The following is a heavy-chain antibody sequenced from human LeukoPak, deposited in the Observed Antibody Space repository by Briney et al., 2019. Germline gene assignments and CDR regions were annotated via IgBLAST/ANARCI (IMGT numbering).Heavy chain of an antibody. V-gene: IGHV4-59*01. D-gene: IGHD7-27*01. CDR3: AREPETGASFDY. Sequence: KTSETLSLTCTVSGGSISSYYWSWIRQPPGKGLEWIGYIYYSGSTNYNPSLKSRVTISVDTSKNQFSLKLSSVTAADTAVYYCAREPETGASFDYWGQGTLVTVSS. CDR1: GGSISSYY. CDR2: IYYSGST. J-gene: IGHJ4*02.